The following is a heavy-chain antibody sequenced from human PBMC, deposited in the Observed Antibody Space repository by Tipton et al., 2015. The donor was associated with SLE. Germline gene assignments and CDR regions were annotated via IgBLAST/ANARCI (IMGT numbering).Heavy chain of an antibody. V-gene: IGHV6-1*01. CDR2: TYYRSKWYN. CDR1: GDSVSSNSAA. Sequence: GLVKPSQTLSLTCAISGDSVSSNSAAWNWIRQSPSRGLEWLGRTYYRSKWYNDYAVSVKSRITINPDTSKNQFSLQLNSVTPEDTAAYYCARGGRIAAAGTPPTYFDYWGQGTLVTVSS. J-gene: IGHJ4*02. CDR3: ARGGRIAAAGTPPTYFDY. D-gene: IGHD6-13*01.